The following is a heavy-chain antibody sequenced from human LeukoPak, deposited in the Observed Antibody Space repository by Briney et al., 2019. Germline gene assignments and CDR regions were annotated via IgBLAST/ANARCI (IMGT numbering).Heavy chain of an antibody. CDR1: GGSISSDNYY. CDR2: IYYSGST. CDR3: AGFTRGYSYGTRAFDM. J-gene: IGHJ3*02. V-gene: IGHV4-61*01. D-gene: IGHD5-18*01. Sequence: SETLSLTCTVSGGSISSDNYYWSWIRQPPGKGLEWIGYIYYSGSTNYNLSLKSRVTISVDTSKNQLSLKLSSVTAADTAAYYCAGFTRGYSYGTRAFDMWGQGTMVTVSS.